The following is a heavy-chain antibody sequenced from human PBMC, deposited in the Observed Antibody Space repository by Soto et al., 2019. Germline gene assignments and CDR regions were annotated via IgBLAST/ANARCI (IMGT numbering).Heavy chain of an antibody. J-gene: IGHJ5*02. Sequence: PGESLKISCKGSGYSFTSYWIGWVRQMPGKGLEWMGIIYPGDSDTRYSPSFQGQVTISADKSISTAYLQWSSLKASDTAMYYCARSKPAYCSGGSCDSHNWFDPWGQGTLVTVSS. CDR1: GYSFTSYW. CDR2: IYPGDSDT. CDR3: ARSKPAYCSGGSCDSHNWFDP. V-gene: IGHV5-51*01. D-gene: IGHD2-15*01.